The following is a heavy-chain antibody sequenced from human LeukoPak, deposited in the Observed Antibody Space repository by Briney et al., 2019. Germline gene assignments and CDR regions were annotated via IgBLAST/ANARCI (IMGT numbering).Heavy chain of an antibody. Sequence: SETLSLTCAVYGGSFSGYYWSWIRQPPGKGLEWIGEINHSGSTNYNPSLKSRVTISVDTPKNQFSLKLSSVTAADTAVYYCARRYGDYVTYFDYWGQGTLVTVSS. D-gene: IGHD4-17*01. CDR2: INHSGST. V-gene: IGHV4-34*01. J-gene: IGHJ4*02. CDR1: GGSFSGYY. CDR3: ARRYGDYVTYFDY.